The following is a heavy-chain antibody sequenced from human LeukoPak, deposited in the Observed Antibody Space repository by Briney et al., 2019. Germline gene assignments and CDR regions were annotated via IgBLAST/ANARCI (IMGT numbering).Heavy chain of an antibody. CDR3: ARIPTVTFFDY. CDR1: GYSISSGYF. D-gene: IGHD4-17*01. CDR2: IYYSEST. Sequence: MSSETLSLTCTVSGYSISSGYFWGWIRQPPGKGLEWIGSIYYSESTYQNPSLKSRVTISVDTSKNQFSLKLSSVTAADTAVYYCARIPTVTFFDYWGQGTLVTVSS. V-gene: IGHV4-38-2*02. J-gene: IGHJ4*02.